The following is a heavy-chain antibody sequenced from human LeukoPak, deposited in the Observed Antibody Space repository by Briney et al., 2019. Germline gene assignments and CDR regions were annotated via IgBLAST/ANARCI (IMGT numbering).Heavy chain of an antibody. D-gene: IGHD5-12*01. V-gene: IGHV1-8*01. CDR1: GYTFTSYD. J-gene: IGHJ4*02. CDR3: ARDRDSGYDGFDY. Sequence: ASVKVSCKASGYTFTSYDINWVRQATGQGLEWMGWMNPNSGNTGYAQKLQGRVTMTTDTSTSTAYMELRSLRSDDTAVYYCARDRDSGYDGFDYWGQGTLVTVSS. CDR2: MNPNSGNT.